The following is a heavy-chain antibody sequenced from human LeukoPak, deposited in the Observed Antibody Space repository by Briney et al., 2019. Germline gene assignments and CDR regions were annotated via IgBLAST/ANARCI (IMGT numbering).Heavy chain of an antibody. D-gene: IGHD6-13*01. J-gene: IGHJ4*02. CDR3: ASKINKYSSSWSLNFDY. CDR1: GGTFSSYA. CDR2: IIPIFGTA. V-gene: IGHV1-69*13. Sequence: SVKVSCKASGGTFSSYAISWVRQAPGQGLEWMGGIIPIFGTANYAQKFQGRVTITADESTSTAYMELSSLRSEDTAVYYCASKINKYSSSWSLNFDYWGQGTLVTVSS.